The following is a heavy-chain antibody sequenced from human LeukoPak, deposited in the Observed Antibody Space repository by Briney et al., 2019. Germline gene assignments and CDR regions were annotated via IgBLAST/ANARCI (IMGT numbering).Heavy chain of an antibody. V-gene: IGHV5-51*01. CDR2: IYPGDSDT. J-gene: IGHJ3*02. CDR3: ARTTGTTWDAFDI. Sequence: GESLKISCKGSGYSFTSYWIGWVRQMPGKGLEWMGIIYPGDSDTRYSPSFQGQVTISADKSISTAYLQWSSRKASDTAMYYCARTTGTTWDAFDIWGQGTMVTVSS. CDR1: GYSFTSYW. D-gene: IGHD1-1*01.